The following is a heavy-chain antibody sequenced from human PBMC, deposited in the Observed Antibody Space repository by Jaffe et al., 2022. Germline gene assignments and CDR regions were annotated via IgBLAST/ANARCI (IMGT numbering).Heavy chain of an antibody. CDR3: ARDLAAAGHERTFDY. J-gene: IGHJ4*02. Sequence: QVQLVQSGAEVKKPGASVKVSCKASGYTFTGYYMHWVRQAPGQGLEWMGRINPNSGGTNYAQKFQGRVTMTRDTSISTAYMELSRLRSDDTAVYYCARDLAAAGHERTFDYWGQGTLVTVSS. CDR2: INPNSGGT. V-gene: IGHV1-2*06. CDR1: GYTFTGYY. D-gene: IGHD6-13*01.